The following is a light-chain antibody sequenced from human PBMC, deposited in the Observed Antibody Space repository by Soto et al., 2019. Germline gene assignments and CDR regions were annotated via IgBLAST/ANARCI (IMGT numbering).Light chain of an antibody. V-gene: IGKV1-9*01. J-gene: IGKJ2*01. CDR1: QGISSY. Sequence: DIQLTQSPSFLSASVGDRVTITCRASQGISSYLAWYQLKPGKAPNLLIYGASTLQIGLPSRFSGSGSGTEFTLTISSLQPEDFATYYCQQLNSYPRTFGQGTKLEIK. CDR3: QQLNSYPRT. CDR2: GAS.